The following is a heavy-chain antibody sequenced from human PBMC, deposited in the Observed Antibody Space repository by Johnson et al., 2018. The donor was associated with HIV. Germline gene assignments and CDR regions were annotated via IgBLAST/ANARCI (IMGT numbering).Heavy chain of an antibody. CDR2: ISSSGSTI. D-gene: IGHD1-26*01. Sequence: EVLLLESGGGLVQPGGSLRLSCAASGFTFSSFAMSWVRQAPGKGLEWVSYISSSGSTIYYATSVKGRFNISRDNSKNTLYLQMNSLRAEDTAVYYCARVGGSGSFFFNAFDIWGQGTMVTVSS. CDR1: GFTFSSFA. J-gene: IGHJ3*02. V-gene: IGHV3-48*01. CDR3: ARVGGSGSFFFNAFDI.